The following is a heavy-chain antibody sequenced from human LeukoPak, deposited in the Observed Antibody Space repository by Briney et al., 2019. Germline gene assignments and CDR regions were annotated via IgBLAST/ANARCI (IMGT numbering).Heavy chain of an antibody. CDR2: INWNGGST. Sequence: PGGSLRLSCAASGFTFDDYGMSWVRQAPGKGLEWVSGINWNGGSTGYADSVKGRFTISRDNAKNSLYLQMNSLRAEDTAWYYCGRDRYGSGSSWYYYYYYGMDVWGQGTTVTVSS. CDR1: GFTFDDYG. V-gene: IGHV3-20*04. CDR3: GRDRYGSGSSWYYYYYYGMDV. D-gene: IGHD3-10*01. J-gene: IGHJ6*02.